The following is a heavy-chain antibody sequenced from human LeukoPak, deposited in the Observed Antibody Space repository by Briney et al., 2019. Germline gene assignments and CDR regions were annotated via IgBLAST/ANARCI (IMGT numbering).Heavy chain of an antibody. CDR1: GFTFSSYA. V-gene: IGHV3-23*01. Sequence: GGSLRLSCAASGFTFSSYAMSWVRQAPGKGLEWVSGISGSGGTTHYADSVKGRFTISRDNAKNTLYLQMNSLRAEDTAVYYCGRELDWLPTLDYWGQGTLVTVSS. J-gene: IGHJ4*02. D-gene: IGHD3-9*01. CDR3: GRELDWLPTLDY. CDR2: ISGSGGTT.